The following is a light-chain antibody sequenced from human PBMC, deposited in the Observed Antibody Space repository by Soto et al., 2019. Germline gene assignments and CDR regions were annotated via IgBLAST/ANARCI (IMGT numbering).Light chain of an antibody. CDR2: DNT. V-gene: IGLV1-40*01. CDR1: SSNIGAGYD. Sequence: QSVLTQPPSVSGAPGQRGTISCTGSSSNIGAGYDVYWYQQLPGAAPKLLIYDNTNRPSGVPDRFSGSKSGTSASLAITGLQSEDEADYYCQSYDNSMSGYVFGNGTKVTVL. CDR3: QSYDNSMSGYV. J-gene: IGLJ1*01.